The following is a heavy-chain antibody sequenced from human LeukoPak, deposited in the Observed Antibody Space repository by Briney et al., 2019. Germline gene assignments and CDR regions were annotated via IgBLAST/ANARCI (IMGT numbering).Heavy chain of an antibody. CDR2: IYTSGST. CDR3: ARVLAQQWLGSYWYFDL. V-gene: IGHV4-4*07. D-gene: IGHD6-19*01. Sequence: SETLSLTCTVSGGSISSYYWSWIRQPAGKGLEWIGSIYTSGSTNYNPSLKSRVTMSVDTSKNQFSLKLSSVTAADTAVYYCARVLAQQWLGSYWYFDLWGRGTLVTVSS. J-gene: IGHJ2*01. CDR1: GGSISSYY.